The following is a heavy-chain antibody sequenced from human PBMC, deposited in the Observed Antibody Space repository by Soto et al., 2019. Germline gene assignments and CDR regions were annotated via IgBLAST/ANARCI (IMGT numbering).Heavy chain of an antibody. CDR2: IYYSGRT. V-gene: IGHV4-61*01. CDR1: GGSVSSGSYY. J-gene: IGHJ4*02. CDR3: ASTLDSVMISPYGYPQLSFDY. D-gene: IGHD5-18*01. Sequence: SETLSLTCTVSGGSVSSGSYYWSWIRQPPGKGLEWIGYIYYSGRTNYNPSLKSRVTISVDTSKNQFSLRLISVTAADTAVYYCASTLDSVMISPYGYPQLSFDYWGRGTLVTVSS.